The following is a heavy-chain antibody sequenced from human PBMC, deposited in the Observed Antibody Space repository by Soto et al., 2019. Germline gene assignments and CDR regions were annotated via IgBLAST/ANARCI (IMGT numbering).Heavy chain of an antibody. J-gene: IGHJ4*02. CDR3: AKGYDFWSGYYKSGNYLHY. D-gene: IGHD3-3*01. V-gene: IGHV3-30*18. Sequence: GGSLRLSGAAAGFTFSGYGMHWVRQAPGKGLEWVAVIAYDGGNKYYADSVKGRFTISRDNSKYTLYLQMNSLRAEDTAVYYCAKGYDFWSGYYKSGNYLHYWGPGTLVPVSS. CDR2: IAYDGGNK. CDR1: GFTFSGYG.